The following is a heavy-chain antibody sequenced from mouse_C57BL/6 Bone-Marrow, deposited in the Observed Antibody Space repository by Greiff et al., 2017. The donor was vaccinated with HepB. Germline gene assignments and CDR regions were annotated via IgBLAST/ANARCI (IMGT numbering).Heavy chain of an antibody. CDR3: TRGDYAMDY. CDR1: GYTFTDYE. J-gene: IGHJ4*01. V-gene: IGHV1-15*01. Sequence: QVQLQQSGAELVRPGASVTLSCKASGYTFTDYEMHWVKQTPVHGLEWIGAIDPETGGTAYNQKFKGKAILTADKYSSTAYMELRSLTSEDSAVYYCTRGDYAMDYWGQGTSVTVSS. CDR2: IDPETGGT.